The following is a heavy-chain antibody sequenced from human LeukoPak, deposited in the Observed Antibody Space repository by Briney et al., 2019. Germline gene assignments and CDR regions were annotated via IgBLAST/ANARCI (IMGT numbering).Heavy chain of an antibody. CDR2: ISHDVSEK. CDR1: GFTFSSYG. Sequence: PGGSLRLSCVASGFTFSSYGMHWVRQAPGKGLEWAAAISHDVSEKYYADPVKGRFTISRDSATNTLYLQMNSLRAEDTAIYYCVRDGEYSHGIDFDYWGQGTLVTVSP. J-gene: IGHJ4*02. CDR3: VRDGEYSHGIDFDY. V-gene: IGHV3-30*03. D-gene: IGHD5-18*01.